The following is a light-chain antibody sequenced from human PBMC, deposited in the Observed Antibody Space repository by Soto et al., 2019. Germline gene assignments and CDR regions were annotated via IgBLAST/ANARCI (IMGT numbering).Light chain of an antibody. CDR3: CSYTTSSTYV. V-gene: IGLV2-14*03. J-gene: IGLJ1*01. CDR1: SRDVGGYNY. Sequence: QSALTQPASVSGSPGQSIPISCTGTSRDVGGYNYVSWYQQHPGKAPKLMIYEVSNRPSGVSNRFSGSKSGNTASLTISGLQAEDEADYYCCSYTTSSTYVFGTGTKVTVL. CDR2: EVS.